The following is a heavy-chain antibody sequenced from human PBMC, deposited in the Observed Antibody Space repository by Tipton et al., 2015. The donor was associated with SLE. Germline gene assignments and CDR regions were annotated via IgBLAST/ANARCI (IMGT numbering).Heavy chain of an antibody. D-gene: IGHD6-13*01. CDR2: IGYSGTT. Sequence: TLSLTCTVSGDSISSGGHYWSWIRQQPGKGLEWIGYIGYSGTTYYNPSLKSRVTISADMSKNQFSLKVTSVTAADTAVYYCARRVAAAGRTEWFDPWGQGTLVTVSS. V-gene: IGHV4-31*03. J-gene: IGHJ5*02. CDR3: ARRVAAAGRTEWFDP. CDR1: GDSISSGGHY.